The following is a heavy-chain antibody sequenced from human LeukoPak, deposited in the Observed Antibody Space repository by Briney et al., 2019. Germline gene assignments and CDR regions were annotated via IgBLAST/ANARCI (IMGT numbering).Heavy chain of an antibody. V-gene: IGHV3-48*01. J-gene: IGHJ4*02. CDR3: ARMGIAAAGVDY. D-gene: IGHD6-13*01. CDR1: GFTFKSCS. Sequence: SGGSLRLSCVASGFTFKSCSMDWVRQAPGKGLQWISYISSTSDTIYYADSLKGRFTISRDNAKNSLYLQIDSLRAEDTAVYYCARMGIAAAGVDYWGQGTLVTVSS. CDR2: ISSTSDTI.